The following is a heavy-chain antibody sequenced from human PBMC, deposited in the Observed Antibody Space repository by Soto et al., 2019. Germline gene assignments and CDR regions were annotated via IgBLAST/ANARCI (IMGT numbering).Heavy chain of an antibody. V-gene: IGHV5-10-1*01. Sequence: GESLKISCKGSGYSFTSYWISWVRQMSGKGLEWMGRIDGSDSYTTYSPSFQGHVTMSADKSTSTAYLQWRSLKASDSAMYLCARRVAVAVADTPYYGMDVWGQGTTVTVSS. CDR1: GYSFTSYW. D-gene: IGHD2-15*01. CDR3: ARRVAVAVADTPYYGMDV. J-gene: IGHJ6*02. CDR2: IDGSDSYT.